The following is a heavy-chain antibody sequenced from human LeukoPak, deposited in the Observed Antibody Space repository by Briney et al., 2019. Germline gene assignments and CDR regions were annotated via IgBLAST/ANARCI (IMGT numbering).Heavy chain of an antibody. V-gene: IGHV3-48*03. CDR2: ISRSGSTK. CDR3: ARVLRYCSGGNCYSGGLGYMDV. D-gene: IGHD2-15*01. J-gene: IGHJ6*03. Sequence: PGGSLRLSCAASGFTFSSYEMNWVRQAPGKGLEWVSSISRSGSTKYYADSVKGRFTISRDNAKNSLFLQMNSLRAEDTVVYYCARVLRYCSGGNCYSGGLGYMDVWGKGTTVTISS. CDR1: GFTFSSYE.